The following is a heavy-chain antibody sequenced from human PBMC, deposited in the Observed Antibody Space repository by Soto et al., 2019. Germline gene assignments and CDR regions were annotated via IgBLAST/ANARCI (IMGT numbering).Heavy chain of an antibody. D-gene: IGHD2-2*01. Sequence: GGSLRLSCAASGFKFSNYAMSWVRQAPGKGLEWVSGIRDNGGTTYYADSVKGRFTISRDNSKNTLYLQLNSLRAEDKAIYYCAKDWAAVVPPEDYWGQGTLVTVSS. CDR3: AKDWAAVVPPEDY. J-gene: IGHJ4*02. CDR1: GFKFSNYA. V-gene: IGHV3-23*01. CDR2: IRDNGGTT.